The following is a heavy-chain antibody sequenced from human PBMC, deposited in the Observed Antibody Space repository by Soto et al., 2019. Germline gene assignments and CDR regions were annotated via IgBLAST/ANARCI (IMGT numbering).Heavy chain of an antibody. J-gene: IGHJ5*01. CDR2: ISGYNGNA. CDR3: AREGSYGWYDC. CDR1: GYTFSSHG. Sequence: QVQLVQSGAEVRKPGASVKVSCKASGYTFSSHGIIWVRQAPGQGLEWMGWISGYNGNAKYAQRFQDRVTMTPDTSTSTVYMELRSLGSDDSAVYYCAREGSYGWYDCWGQGTLVTVSS. V-gene: IGHV1-18*01. D-gene: IGHD2-15*01.